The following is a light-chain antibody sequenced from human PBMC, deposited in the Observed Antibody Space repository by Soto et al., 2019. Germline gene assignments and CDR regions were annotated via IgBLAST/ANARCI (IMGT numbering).Light chain of an antibody. Sequence: QSVLTQPPSVSEAPRQRVTISCSGSSSNIGNNGVNWYQQFPGKAPKLLIYYDDLKPSGVSDRFSGSKPGTSASLVIRGLQSDDEADYYCAAWDDSLNAYVFGIGTKVTV. CDR1: SSNIGNNG. J-gene: IGLJ1*01. CDR2: YDD. CDR3: AAWDDSLNAYV. V-gene: IGLV1-36*01.